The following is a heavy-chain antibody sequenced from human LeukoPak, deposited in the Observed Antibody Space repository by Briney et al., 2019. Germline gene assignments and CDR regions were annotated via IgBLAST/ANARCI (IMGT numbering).Heavy chain of an antibody. Sequence: GGSLRLSCAASGFTLSGYAMSWVRQAPGKGLEWVSAITGPGVGTYYADSVKGRFTISRDNSKDTLYLQMNSLRAEDTAVYYCARDSITGDNSLDFWGRGTLVTVSS. CDR1: GFTLSGYA. CDR2: ITGPGVGT. D-gene: IGHD7-27*01. J-gene: IGHJ4*02. CDR3: ARDSITGDNSLDF. V-gene: IGHV3-23*01.